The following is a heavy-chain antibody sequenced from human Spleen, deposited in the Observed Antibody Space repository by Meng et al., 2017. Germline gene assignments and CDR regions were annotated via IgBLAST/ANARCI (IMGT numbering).Heavy chain of an antibody. J-gene: IGHJ3*02. CDR2: IYPGDSDT. V-gene: IGHV5-51*01. Sequence: KVSCKGSGYSFTSYWIGWVRQMPGKGLEWMGIIYPGDSDTRYSPSFQGQVTISADKSISTAYLQLSSLKASDTAMYYCAREGHYYDSSGYRTNAFDIWGQGTMVTVSS. CDR1: GYSFTSYW. D-gene: IGHD3-22*01. CDR3: AREGHYYDSSGYRTNAFDI.